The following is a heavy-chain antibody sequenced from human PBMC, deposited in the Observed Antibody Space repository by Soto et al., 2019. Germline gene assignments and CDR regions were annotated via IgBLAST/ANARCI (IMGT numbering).Heavy chain of an antibody. D-gene: IGHD3-10*01. V-gene: IGHV3-23*01. Sequence: GGSLRLSCAASGFTFSDYYMSWIRQAPGKGLEWFSAISGSGGSTYYADSVKGRFTISRDNSKNTLYLQMNSLRAEDTAVYYCAKDMLLWFGELLMAPYYFDYWGQGTLVTVSS. CDR1: GFTFSDYY. CDR2: ISGSGGST. J-gene: IGHJ4*02. CDR3: AKDMLLWFGELLMAPYYFDY.